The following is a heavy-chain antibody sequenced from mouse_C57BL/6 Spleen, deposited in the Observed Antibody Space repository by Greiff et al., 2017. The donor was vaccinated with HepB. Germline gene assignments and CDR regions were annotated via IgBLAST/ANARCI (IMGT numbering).Heavy chain of an antibody. Sequence: VKLQQSGPELVKPGASVKISCKASGYAFSSSWMNWVKQRPGKGLEWIGRIYPGDGDTNYNGKFKGKATLTADKSSSTAYMQLSSLTSEDSAVYCCARLASGYFDYWGQGTTLTVSS. D-gene: IGHD1-3*01. CDR3: ARLASGYFDY. J-gene: IGHJ2*01. CDR1: GYAFSSSW. V-gene: IGHV1-82*01. CDR2: IYPGDGDT.